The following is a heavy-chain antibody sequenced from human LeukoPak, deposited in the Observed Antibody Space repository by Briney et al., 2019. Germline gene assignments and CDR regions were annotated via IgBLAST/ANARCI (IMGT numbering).Heavy chain of an antibody. Sequence: SETLSLTCTVSGGYISSYYWSWIRQPPGKGLEWIGYIYYSGSTNYNPSLKSRVTISVDTSKNQFSLKLSSVTAADTAVYYCAREWAVTTTNLVAFDIWGQGTMVTVSS. CDR3: AREWAVTTTNLVAFDI. V-gene: IGHV4-59*01. J-gene: IGHJ3*02. CDR1: GGYISSYY. D-gene: IGHD4-17*01. CDR2: IYYSGST.